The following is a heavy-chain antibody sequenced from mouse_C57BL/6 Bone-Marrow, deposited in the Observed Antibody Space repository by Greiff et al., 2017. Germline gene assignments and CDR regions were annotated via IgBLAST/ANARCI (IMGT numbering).Heavy chain of an antibody. J-gene: IGHJ4*01. CDR1: GYTFTSYW. CDR2: IDPSDSET. Sequence: QVQLQQPGAELVRPGSSVKLSCKASGYTFTSYWMHWVKQRPIQGLEWIGNIDPSDSETHYNQKFKDKATLTVDKSSSTASMPLSSLTSEDSAVYYCARSGGSSNDYAMDYWGQGTSVTVSS. D-gene: IGHD1-1*01. V-gene: IGHV1-52*01. CDR3: ARSGGSSNDYAMDY.